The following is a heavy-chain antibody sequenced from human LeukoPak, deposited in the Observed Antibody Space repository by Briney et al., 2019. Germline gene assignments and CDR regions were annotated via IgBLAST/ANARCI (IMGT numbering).Heavy chain of an antibody. D-gene: IGHD1-26*01. V-gene: IGHV1-69*01. CDR2: IIPIFGTA. CDR1: GGTFSSYA. CDR3: ARAEWELPNWFDP. Sequence: ASVKVSCKASGGTFSSYAISWVRQAPGQGLEWTGGIIPIFGTANYAQKFQGRVTITADESTSTAYMELSSLRSEDTAVYYCARAEWELPNWFDPWGQGTLVTVSS. J-gene: IGHJ5*02.